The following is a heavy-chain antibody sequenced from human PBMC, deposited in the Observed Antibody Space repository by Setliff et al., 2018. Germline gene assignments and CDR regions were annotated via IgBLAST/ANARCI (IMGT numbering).Heavy chain of an antibody. Sequence: VYTGSLPDHYWTWIRQSPGKGLEWIGDIDHRGRTNYSPSLRSRVTISVDTSRNQFSLKLSSVTAADTAVYYCARGVVRGVIRFDYWGQGTLVTVSS. CDR2: IDHRGRT. J-gene: IGHJ4*02. D-gene: IGHD3-10*01. CDR1: TGSLPDHY. CDR3: ARGVVRGVIRFDY. V-gene: IGHV4-34*01.